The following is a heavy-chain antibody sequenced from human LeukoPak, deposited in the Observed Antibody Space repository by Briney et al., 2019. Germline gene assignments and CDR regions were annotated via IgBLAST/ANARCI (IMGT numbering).Heavy chain of an antibody. D-gene: IGHD6-13*01. CDR1: AFTVSSNY. CDR2: IYSGGST. Sequence: GGSLRLSCAASAFTVSSNYMSWDRQAPGKGLEWVSVIYSGGSTYYADSVKGRFTISRDNSKNTLYLQMNSLRAEDTAVYYCARVSAAAGTADYWGQGTLVTVSS. V-gene: IGHV3-53*01. J-gene: IGHJ4*02. CDR3: ARVSAAAGTADY.